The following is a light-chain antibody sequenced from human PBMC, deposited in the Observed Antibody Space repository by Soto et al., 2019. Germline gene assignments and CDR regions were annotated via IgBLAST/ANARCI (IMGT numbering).Light chain of an antibody. CDR3: QQYDNCPYT. CDR1: QDISNN. CDR2: DVS. Sequence: DIQMTQSPSSLSASVGDRVTITCRSSQDISNNLAWFQQKPGKAPESLIYDVSNLPSGVPSRFGGSGCGTDFSLSISSLQPEEIATYYCQQYDNCPYTFGQGTKLEIK. V-gene: IGKV1-16*01. J-gene: IGKJ2*01.